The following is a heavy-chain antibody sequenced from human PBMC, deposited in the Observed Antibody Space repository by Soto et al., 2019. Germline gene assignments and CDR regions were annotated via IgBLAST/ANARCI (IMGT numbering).Heavy chain of an antibody. D-gene: IGHD2-2*02. J-gene: IGHJ6*02. CDR2: ISYDGSNK. Sequence: GGALRLSCAASGFTFDDYAMHWVRQAPGKGLEWVAVISYDGSNKYYADSVKGRFTISRDNSKNTLYLQMNSLRAEDTAVYYCARRGSYCSSTSCYNRYYGMDVWGQGTTVTVSS. V-gene: IGHV3-30*04. CDR3: ARRGSYCSSTSCYNRYYGMDV. CDR1: GFTFDDYA.